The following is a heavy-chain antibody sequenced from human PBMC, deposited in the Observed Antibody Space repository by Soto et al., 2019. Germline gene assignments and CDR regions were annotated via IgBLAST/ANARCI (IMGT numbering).Heavy chain of an antibody. CDR1: GSSIIVYF. J-gene: IGHJ5*02. Sequence: SETLSLTCTFSGSSIIVYFWTLIWQSPERGLEWIGYIHYSGSANYNPSLNSRLTMSVDRSKSQFSMKLASVTAADTAVYYCVRDVAAVGTDWFDPWGQGTLVTVSS. CDR2: IHYSGSA. CDR3: VRDVAAVGTDWFDP. V-gene: IGHV4-59*12. D-gene: IGHD6-13*01.